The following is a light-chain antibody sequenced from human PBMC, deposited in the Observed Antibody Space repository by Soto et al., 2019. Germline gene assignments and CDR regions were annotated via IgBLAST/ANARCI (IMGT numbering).Light chain of an antibody. Sequence: QSVLTQPASVSGSPGQSIAISCTGTSNDIGGYNSASLYQQHPGKAPKLLIYDVSNRPSGVSNRFSGSKSGNTASLTISGLQAEDEADYYCSSYSTGGSYVFGTGTKVTVL. CDR2: DVS. CDR3: SSYSTGGSYV. CDR1: SNDIGGYNS. V-gene: IGLV2-14*03. J-gene: IGLJ1*01.